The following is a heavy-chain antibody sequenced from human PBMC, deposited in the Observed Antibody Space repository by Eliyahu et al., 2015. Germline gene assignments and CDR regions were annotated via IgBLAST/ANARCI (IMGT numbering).Heavy chain of an antibody. CDR1: GGSVSPYY. CDR3: VRGLMVPSY. V-gene: IGHV4-59*02. Sequence: QVQLQESGPGLVKPAETLSLTXTXSGGSVSPYYXTWIRQPPGKGLXWIGYMYYTGSANYNPSLESRVTISVDTSKNQLTLRLTSVTAADTAVYYCVRGLMVPSYWGQGTVVTVSS. J-gene: IGHJ4*02. D-gene: IGHD2-8*01. CDR2: MYYTGSA.